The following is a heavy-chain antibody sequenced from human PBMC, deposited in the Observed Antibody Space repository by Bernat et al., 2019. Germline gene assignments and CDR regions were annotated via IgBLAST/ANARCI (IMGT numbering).Heavy chain of an antibody. Sequence: QVHLVQSGAEVKKPGASEKVSCRASGYTFSTYYIHWVRQAPGQGLEWMGIINPSSGTTTYARKFQGRVTMTRDTSTSTVHMEVSSLRSDDTAVYYCARGAESVAAYFDYWGQGTLVTGSS. V-gene: IGHV1-46*01. CDR3: ARGAESVAAYFDY. CDR1: GYTFSTYY. D-gene: IGHD6-19*01. J-gene: IGHJ4*02. CDR2: INPSSGTT.